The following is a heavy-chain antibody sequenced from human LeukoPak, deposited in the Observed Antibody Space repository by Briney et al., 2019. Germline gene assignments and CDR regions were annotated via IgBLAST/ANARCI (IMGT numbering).Heavy chain of an antibody. CDR3: ARDWDYYGSGSYYCYFDY. CDR1: GFTFSIYA. Sequence: GGSLRLSCAASGFTFSIYAMSWVRQAPGKGLEWVPAISGSGGTAYYADSVKGRFTISRDNSKNTLYLQMNSLRAEDTAVYYCARDWDYYGSGSYYCYFDYWGQGTLVTVSS. V-gene: IGHV3-23*01. J-gene: IGHJ4*02. D-gene: IGHD3-10*01. CDR2: ISGSGGTA.